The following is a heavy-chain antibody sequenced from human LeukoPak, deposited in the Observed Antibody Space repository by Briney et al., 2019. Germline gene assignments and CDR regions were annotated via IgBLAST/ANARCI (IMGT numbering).Heavy chain of an antibody. CDR2: IKSKIAGGTI. V-gene: IGHV3-15*01. J-gene: IGHJ4*02. Sequence: GGSLRLSCAASGFTFSSYWMSWVRQAPGKGLEWVGRIKSKIAGGTIDYAAPVKGRFSISRDDSRTTLFLQMNSLKSEDTAVYYCTADLPDWGAYASDYWGQGTLVTVSS. CDR1: GFTFSSYW. D-gene: IGHD7-27*01. CDR3: TADLPDWGAYASDY.